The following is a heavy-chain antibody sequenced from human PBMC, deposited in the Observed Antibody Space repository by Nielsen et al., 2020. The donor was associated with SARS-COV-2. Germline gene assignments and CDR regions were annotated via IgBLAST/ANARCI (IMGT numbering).Heavy chain of an antibody. CDR1: GGSFSGYY. V-gene: IGHV4-34*01. D-gene: IGHD4-23*01. CDR2: INHSGST. CDR3: ARLPLRRLYYYYMDI. J-gene: IGHJ6*03. Sequence: SETLSLTFAVYGGSFSGYYWSWIRQPPGKGLEWIGEINHSGSTNYNPSLKSRVTISVDTSKNQFSLKLSSVTAADTAVYYCARLPLRRLYYYYMDIWGKGTTVTVSS.